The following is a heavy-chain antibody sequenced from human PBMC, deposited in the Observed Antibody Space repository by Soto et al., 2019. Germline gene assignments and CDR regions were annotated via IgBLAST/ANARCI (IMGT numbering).Heavy chain of an antibody. V-gene: IGHV4-59*01. CDR2: SYYSGST. CDR3: AREGKYYDSSGYYYGGDYYYYGMDV. J-gene: IGHJ6*02. CDR1: GGSISSSY. Sequence: SETLSLTCTVSGGSISSSYWSWIRQPPGKGLERSGNSYYSGSTNYIPSLKSRVTISVDTSKNHFSLKLGSVTAADTAVYYCAREGKYYDSSGYYYGGDYYYYGMDVWGQGTTVTVSS. D-gene: IGHD3-22*01.